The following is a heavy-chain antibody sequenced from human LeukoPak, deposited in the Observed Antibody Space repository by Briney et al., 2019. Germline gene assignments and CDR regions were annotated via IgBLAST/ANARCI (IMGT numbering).Heavy chain of an antibody. Sequence: SETLSLTCTVSGGSISSYYWSWIRQPPGKGLEWIGYIYYSGSTNYNPSLKSRVTISVDTSKNQFSLKLSSVTAADTAVYYCARNLESGWTKHFDYWGQGTLVTVSS. D-gene: IGHD6-19*01. CDR2: IYYSGST. CDR1: GGSISSYY. J-gene: IGHJ4*02. V-gene: IGHV4-59*01. CDR3: ARNLESGWTKHFDY.